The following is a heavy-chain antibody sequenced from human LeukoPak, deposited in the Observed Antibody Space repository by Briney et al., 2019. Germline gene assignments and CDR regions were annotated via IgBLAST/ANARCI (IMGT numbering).Heavy chain of an antibody. CDR3: ARRGLD. CDR2: IYHSEST. J-gene: IGHJ4*02. D-gene: IGHD3-16*01. V-gene: IGHV4-38-2*01. CDR1: GYSIRIGYY. Sequence: SETRSLTCAVSGYSIRIGYYWGWIPQPPGKGLEWIGRIYHSESTYSNPSLKSRLTISVDTPKNQFSLKLSSLTAPAPPFLYCARRGLDWGQGTLVTVS.